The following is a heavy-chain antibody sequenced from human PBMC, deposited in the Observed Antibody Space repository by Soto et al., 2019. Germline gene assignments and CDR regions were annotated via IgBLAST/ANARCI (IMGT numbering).Heavy chain of an antibody. CDR1: GGTFSSYA. V-gene: IGHV1-69*13. Sequence: SVKVSCKASGGTFSSYAISWVRQAPGQGLEWMGGIIPIFGTANYAQKFQGRVTITADESTSTAYMELSSLRSEDTAVYYCAKEPVGPDWYFDLWGRGTLVTVSS. J-gene: IGHJ2*01. CDR3: AKEPVGPDWYFDL. CDR2: IIPIFGTA.